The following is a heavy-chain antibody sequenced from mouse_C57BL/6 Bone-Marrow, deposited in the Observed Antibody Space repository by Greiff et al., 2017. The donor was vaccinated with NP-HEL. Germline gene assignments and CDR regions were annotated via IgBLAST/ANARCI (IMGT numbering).Heavy chain of an antibody. J-gene: IGHJ4*01. D-gene: IGHD1-1*01. V-gene: IGHV1-64*01. CDR2: IHPNSGST. CDR1: GYTFTSYW. Sequence: QVQLQQPGAELVKPGASVKLSCKASGYTFTSYWMHWVKQRPGQGLEWIGMIHPNSGSTNYNEKFKSKATLTVDKSSSTAYMQLSSLTSEDSAVYFCAPNLFAYAMDYWGQGTSVTVSS. CDR3: APNLFAYAMDY.